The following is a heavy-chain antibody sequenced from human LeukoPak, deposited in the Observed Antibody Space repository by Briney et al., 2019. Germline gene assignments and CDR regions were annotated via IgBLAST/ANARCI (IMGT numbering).Heavy chain of an antibody. CDR2: IYYSGST. Sequence: SETLSLTCTVSGGSISSYYWSWIRQPPGKGLEWIGYIYYSGSTNYNPSLKSRVTISVDTSKNQFSLKLSSVTAADTAVYYCARDHGAVAGTPYYYGMDVWGQGTTVTVSS. J-gene: IGHJ6*02. D-gene: IGHD6-19*01. V-gene: IGHV4-59*01. CDR1: GGSISSYY. CDR3: ARDHGAVAGTPYYYGMDV.